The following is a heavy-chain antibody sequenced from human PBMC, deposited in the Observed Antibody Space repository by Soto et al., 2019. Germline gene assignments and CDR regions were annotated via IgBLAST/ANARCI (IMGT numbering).Heavy chain of an antibody. CDR1: GFIFKMYW. D-gene: IGHD3-10*01. CDR2: IYNDGTYS. CDR3: TRGPRPISTGTGAY. J-gene: IGHJ4*02. V-gene: IGHV3-74*01. Sequence: GGSLRLSCAASGFIFKMYWMHWVRQSPGKGLVWISGIYNDGTYSDYADSVRGRFTISRDNVNDTLYLQMNNLRAEDSGLYYCTRGPRPISTGTGAYWGQGTQVTVPS.